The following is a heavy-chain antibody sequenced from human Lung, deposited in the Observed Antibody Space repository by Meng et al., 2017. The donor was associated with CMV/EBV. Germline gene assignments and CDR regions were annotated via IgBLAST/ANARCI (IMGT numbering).Heavy chain of an antibody. Sequence: SXTLSLXCSVSADSISNRDYYWNWIRQHPEKGLEWIGYIHNSATTYCNPSLSSRLSMSVDTSKRQFSLKLTSVTAADTAMYFCASATDFWGCWWFDPWGQGXLVTVSS. CDR1: ADSISNRDYY. J-gene: IGHJ5*02. CDR3: ASATDFWGCWWFDP. V-gene: IGHV4-31*03. CDR2: IHNSATT. D-gene: IGHD3-3*01.